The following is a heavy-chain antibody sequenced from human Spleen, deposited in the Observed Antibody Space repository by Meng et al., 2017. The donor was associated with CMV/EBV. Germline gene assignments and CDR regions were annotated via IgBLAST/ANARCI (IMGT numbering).Heavy chain of an antibody. V-gene: IGHV1-69*10. D-gene: IGHD3-10*01. Sequence: SVKVSCKASGGTFSSYAISWVQQAPGQGLEWMGGIIPILGIANYAQKFQGRVTITADKSTSTAYMELSSLRSEDTAVYYCARTWTMVRGRKNWFDPWGQGTLVTVSS. CDR2: IIPILGIA. J-gene: IGHJ5*02. CDR1: GGTFSSYA. CDR3: ARTWTMVRGRKNWFDP.